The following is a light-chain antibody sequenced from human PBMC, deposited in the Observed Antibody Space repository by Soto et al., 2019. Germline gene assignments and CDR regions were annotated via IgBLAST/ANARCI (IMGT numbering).Light chain of an antibody. CDR1: TGAVTNGHY. Sequence: QAVATQQPSLTLSPGGPVTLTCGSSTGAVTNGHYPYWFQQKPGQAHRTLIYDTTNRHSWTPARFSGSLLGGKAALTPSGAQPEDEAEYYCLLSYNGPYVFGTGTKVTVL. CDR2: DTT. V-gene: IGLV7-46*01. J-gene: IGLJ1*01. CDR3: LLSYNGPYV.